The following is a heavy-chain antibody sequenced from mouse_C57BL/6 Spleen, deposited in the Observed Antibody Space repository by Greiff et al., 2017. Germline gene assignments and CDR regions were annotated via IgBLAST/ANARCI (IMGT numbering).Heavy chain of an antibody. J-gene: IGHJ2*01. CDR3: ASPVDSSGSPLDY. CDR1: GYSFTGYY. Sequence: DVQLQESGPELVKPGASVKISCKASGYSFTGYYMNWVKQSPEKSLEWIGEINPSTGGTTYNQKFKAKATLTVDKSSSTAYMQLKSLTSEDSAVYYCASPVDSSGSPLDYWGQGTTLTVAS. V-gene: IGHV1-42*01. D-gene: IGHD3-2*02. CDR2: INPSTGGT.